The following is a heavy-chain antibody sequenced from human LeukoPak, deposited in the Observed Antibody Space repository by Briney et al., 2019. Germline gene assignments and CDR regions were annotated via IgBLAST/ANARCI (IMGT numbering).Heavy chain of an antibody. CDR1: GFTFSDYY. Sequence: GGSLRLSCAAFGFTFSDYYMSWISQAPGKGLEWVSYISSSGSTIYYADSVKGRFTISRDNAKNSLYLQMNSLRAEDTAVYYCARAYGDYYYGMDVWGQGTTVTVSS. J-gene: IGHJ6*02. V-gene: IGHV3-11*01. D-gene: IGHD4-17*01. CDR2: ISSSGSTI. CDR3: ARAYGDYYYGMDV.